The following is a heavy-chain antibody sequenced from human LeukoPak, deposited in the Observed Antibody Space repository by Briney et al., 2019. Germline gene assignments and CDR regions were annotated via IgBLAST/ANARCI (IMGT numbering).Heavy chain of an antibody. J-gene: IGHJ4*02. V-gene: IGHV4-59*01. CDR3: ARGTGSYFTPYYFDY. CDR2: IYFSGSI. Sequence: SETLSLTCTVSGGSISTYYWNWIRQPPGKGLEWIGYIYFSGSINYNRSLKSRVTISVDTSKNQFSLRLNSVTAADPAVYYCARGTGSYFTPYYFDYWGQGTLVTVSS. CDR1: GGSISTYY. D-gene: IGHD1-26*01.